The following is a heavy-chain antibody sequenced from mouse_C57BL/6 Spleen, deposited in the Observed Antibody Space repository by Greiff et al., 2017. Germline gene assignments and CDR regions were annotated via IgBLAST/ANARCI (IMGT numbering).Heavy chain of an antibody. Sequence: ESGPGLVKPSQSLSLTCSVTGYSITSGYYWNWIRQFPGNKLEWMGYISYDGSNNYNPSLKNRISITRDTSKNQFFLKLNSVTTEDTATYYCARGITTVVEGLYYAMDYWGQGTSVTVSS. CDR1: GYSITSGYY. CDR3: ARGITTVVEGLYYAMDY. V-gene: IGHV3-6*01. J-gene: IGHJ4*01. D-gene: IGHD1-1*01. CDR2: ISYDGSN.